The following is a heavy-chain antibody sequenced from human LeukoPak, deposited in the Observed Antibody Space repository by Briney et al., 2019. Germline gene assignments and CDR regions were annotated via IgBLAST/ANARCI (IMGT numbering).Heavy chain of an antibody. D-gene: IGHD3-22*01. CDR3: ARRRYYDGSGYWE. CDR1: GDSVSRSDSY. V-gene: IGHV4-39*01. CDR2: IYYSGRT. Sequence: SETLSLTCSVSGDSVSRSDSYWDWIRQPPGKGLEWIGTIYYSGRTYYSPSVKSRVTMSVDPSNNQFSLNLRSVTAADTAVYYCARRRYYDGSGYWEWGQGTLLSVSS. J-gene: IGHJ1*01.